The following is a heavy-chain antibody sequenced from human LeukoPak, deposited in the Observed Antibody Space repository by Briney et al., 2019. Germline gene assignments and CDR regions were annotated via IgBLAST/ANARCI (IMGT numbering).Heavy chain of an antibody. D-gene: IGHD2-15*01. CDR3: ARSPRYCSGGSCYSIDY. Sequence: ASVKVSCKASGYTFTGYYMHWVRQAPGQGLEWMGWINPNSGGTNYAQKFQGRVTMTRDTSISTAYMELSRLGSDDTAVYYCARSPRYCSGGSCYSIDYWGQGTLVTVSS. V-gene: IGHV1-2*02. J-gene: IGHJ4*02. CDR2: INPNSGGT. CDR1: GYTFTGYY.